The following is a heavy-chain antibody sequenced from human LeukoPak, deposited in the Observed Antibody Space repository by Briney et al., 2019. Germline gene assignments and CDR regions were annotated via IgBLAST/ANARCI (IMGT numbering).Heavy chain of an antibody. CDR3: ARRRDTAMDY. CDR2: IYPADSDT. D-gene: IGHD5-18*01. Sequence: KGGESLKISCQGSGYTFTNHWIAWVRQMPGKGLEWMGIIYPADSDTKYSPPFQGHVTISADKSINTAYLQWSSLKATDTAIYYCARRRDTAMDYWGQGTLVTVSS. J-gene: IGHJ4*02. V-gene: IGHV5-51*01. CDR1: GYTFTNHW.